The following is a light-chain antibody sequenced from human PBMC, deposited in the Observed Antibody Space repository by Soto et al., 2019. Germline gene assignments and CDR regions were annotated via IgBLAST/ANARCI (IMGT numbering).Light chain of an antibody. CDR3: QSYDSSLFWV. V-gene: IGLV2-14*02. CDR2: EGS. Sequence: QSALTQPASVSGSPGQSITISCTGTSSDVGKYNLVSWYQHHPGKAPKVIIYEGSKRPSGVSSRFSGSKSGNTAYLTISGLQAEDEADYYCQSYDSSLFWVFGGGTKLTVL. CDR1: SSDVGKYNL. J-gene: IGLJ3*02.